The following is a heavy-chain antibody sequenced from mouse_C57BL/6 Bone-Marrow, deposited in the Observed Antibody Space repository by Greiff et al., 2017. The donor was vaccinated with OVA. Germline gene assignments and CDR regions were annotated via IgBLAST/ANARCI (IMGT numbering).Heavy chain of an antibody. CDR3: AIRFDREEGYFDV. Sequence: VQLQESGPGLVQPSQSLSITCTVSGFSLTSDGVHWVRQSPGKGLEWLGVIWSGGSTDYNAAFISRLSNSKDNSKSQVFFKINSLQADDTAIYYCAIRFDREEGYFDVWGTGTTVTVSS. V-gene: IGHV2-2*01. CDR1: GFSLTSDG. J-gene: IGHJ1*03. CDR2: IWSGGST. D-gene: IGHD3-2*01.